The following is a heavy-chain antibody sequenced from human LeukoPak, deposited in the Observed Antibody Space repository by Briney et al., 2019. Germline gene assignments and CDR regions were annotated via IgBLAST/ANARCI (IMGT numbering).Heavy chain of an antibody. J-gene: IGHJ5*02. D-gene: IGHD1-7*01. CDR2: ISSDGSID. V-gene: IGHV3-30*03. CDR1: GFNFRGYG. CDR3: TREGMGTTFSAWFDP. Sequence: GGSLRLSCAASGFNFRGYGMHWVRQAPGKGLEWVAVISSDGSIDYYADSVRGRFTVSRDNSKNTLYLQVNSLRVEDTAVYYCTREGMGTTFSAWFDPWGQGTLVTVPS.